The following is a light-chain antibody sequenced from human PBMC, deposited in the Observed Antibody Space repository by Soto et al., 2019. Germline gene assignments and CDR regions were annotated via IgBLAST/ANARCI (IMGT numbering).Light chain of an antibody. Sequence: QSALTQPRSVSGSPGQSVTISCTGTSSDVGGYNYVSWFQQHPGKAPKVMIYDVTERPSGVPDRFSGSKSGNTASLTISGLQAEDEADYYCCSYAGSYNFVFGGGTKVTVL. CDR1: SSDVGGYNY. CDR2: DVT. V-gene: IGLV2-11*01. J-gene: IGLJ2*01. CDR3: CSYAGSYNFV.